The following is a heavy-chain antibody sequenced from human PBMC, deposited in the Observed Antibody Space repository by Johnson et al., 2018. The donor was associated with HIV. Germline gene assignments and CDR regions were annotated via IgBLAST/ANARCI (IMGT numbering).Heavy chain of an antibody. D-gene: IGHD3-16*01. Sequence: VQLVESGGGLVQPGGSLRLSCAASGFIVRSNYMNWVRQAPGKGLEWVSVIYSGGRTFYADSVKGRFTISRDNSKNTLYLQMNSLRAEDTAVYYCARDAIRFGGVEFGESVGDAFDIWGQGTMVTVSS. CDR1: GFIVRSNY. V-gene: IGHV3-66*01. CDR2: IYSGGRT. J-gene: IGHJ3*02. CDR3: ARDAIRFGGVEFGESVGDAFDI.